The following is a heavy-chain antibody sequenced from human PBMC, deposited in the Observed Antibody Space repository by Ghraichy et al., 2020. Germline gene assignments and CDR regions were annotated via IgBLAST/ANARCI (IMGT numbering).Heavy chain of an antibody. CDR3: AREMTTVTTTNWYFDL. D-gene: IGHD4-17*01. J-gene: IGHJ2*01. V-gene: IGHV1-69*13. CDR1: GGTFSSYA. CDR2: IIPIFGTA. Sequence: SVKVSCKASGGTFSSYAISWVRQAPGQGLEWMGGIIPIFGTANYAQKFQGRVTITADESTSTAYMELSSLRSEDTAVYYCAREMTTVTTTNWYFDLWGRGTLVTVSS.